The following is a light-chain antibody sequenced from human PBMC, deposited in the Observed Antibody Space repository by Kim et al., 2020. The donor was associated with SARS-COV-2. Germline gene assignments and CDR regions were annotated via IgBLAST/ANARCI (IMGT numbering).Light chain of an antibody. CDR1: SSDVGAYDY. CDR2: EVN. Sequence: GQSVTISCTGTSSDVGAYDYVSWYQQPPGKAPKLLIFEVNKRLSGVPDRFSASKSGNTASLTVSGLQPEDEADYYCSSFGGNDNFVFGSGTKVTVL. CDR3: SSFGGNDNFV. V-gene: IGLV2-8*01. J-gene: IGLJ1*01.